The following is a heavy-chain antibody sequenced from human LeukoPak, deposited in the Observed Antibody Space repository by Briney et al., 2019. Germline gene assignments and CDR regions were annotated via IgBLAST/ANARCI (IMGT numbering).Heavy chain of an antibody. CDR2: ISWNSGSI. V-gene: IGHV3-9*01. J-gene: IGHJ4*02. CDR1: GFNFRSYG. CDR3: AKDAYSSGWSTFDY. Sequence: GGSLRLSCAASGFNFRSYGMHWVRQAPGKGLEWVSGISWNSGSIGYADSVKGRFTISRDNAKNSLYLQMNSLRAEDTALYYCAKDAYSSGWSTFDYWGQGTLVTVSS. D-gene: IGHD6-19*01.